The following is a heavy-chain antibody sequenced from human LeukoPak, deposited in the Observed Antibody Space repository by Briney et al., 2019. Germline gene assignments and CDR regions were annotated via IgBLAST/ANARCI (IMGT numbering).Heavy chain of an antibody. J-gene: IGHJ4*02. Sequence: PSETLSLTCTVSGYSISSGYYWGWIRQPPRKGMEWIAYIYYSGSTYYNPSLKSRVTIAVDTSKNQFSLKLSSVTAADTAVYYCARAEGGSSFEAFDYWGQGTLVTVSS. CDR1: GYSISSGYY. CDR2: IYYSGST. CDR3: ARAEGGSSFEAFDY. V-gene: IGHV4-30-4*08. D-gene: IGHD6-6*01.